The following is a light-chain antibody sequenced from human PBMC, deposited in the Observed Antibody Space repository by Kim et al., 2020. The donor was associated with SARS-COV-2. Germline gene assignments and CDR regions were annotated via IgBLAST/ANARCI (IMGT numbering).Light chain of an antibody. J-gene: IGKJ2*01. CDR2: GAS. Sequence: EILMTQSPATLSVSPGERATLSCRASRSIGNNLAWYQQKPGQAPKLLIYGASTRATGLPARFSGSGSGTHFTLTISSLQSEDLAVYYCQQYNNWPFYSFGQGTKLEI. V-gene: IGKV3-15*01. CDR1: RSIGNN. CDR3: QQYNNWPFYS.